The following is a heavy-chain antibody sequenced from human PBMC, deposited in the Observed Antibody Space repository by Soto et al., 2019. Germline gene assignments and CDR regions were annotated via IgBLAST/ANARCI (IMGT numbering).Heavy chain of an antibody. Sequence: EVQLVESGGGLVQPGGSLRLSCAASGFTFSSYWMSWVRQAPGKGLEWVANIKQDGSEKYYVDSVKGRFTISRDNAKNSLYLQMNSLRAEDTAVYYGARVSDGAARPDYYYRDCWGKGTTVTVSS. V-gene: IGHV3-7*01. D-gene: IGHD6-6*01. CDR1: GFTFSSYW. J-gene: IGHJ6*03. CDR2: IKQDGSEK. CDR3: ARVSDGAARPDYYYRDC.